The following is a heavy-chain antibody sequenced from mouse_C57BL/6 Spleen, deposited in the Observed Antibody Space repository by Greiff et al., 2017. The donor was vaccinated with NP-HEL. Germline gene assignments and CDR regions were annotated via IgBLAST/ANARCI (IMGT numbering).Heavy chain of an antibody. Sequence: EVQLQQSGPELVKPGASVKISCKASGYMFTDYYMNWVKQSHGKSLEWIGDINPNNGGTSYNQKFKGKATLTVDKSSSTAYMELRSLTSEDSAVYYCARVDSSALSFAYWGQGTLVTVSA. V-gene: IGHV1-26*01. CDR3: ARVDSSALSFAY. J-gene: IGHJ3*01. CDR1: GYMFTDYY. CDR2: INPNNGGT. D-gene: IGHD3-2*02.